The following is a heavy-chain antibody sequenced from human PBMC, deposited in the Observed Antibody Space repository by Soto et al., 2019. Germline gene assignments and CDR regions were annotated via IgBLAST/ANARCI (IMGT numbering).Heavy chain of an antibody. J-gene: IGHJ4*02. D-gene: IGHD6-6*01. CDR3: ATRISARPDYCDS. V-gene: IGHV1-69*01. Sequence: VQLVQSGAEVKKPGSSVKVSCKASGGTFRSYVISWVRQAPGEGLEWMGGIIPLIGTENYAQKFQGRVTITADESTSTAYMGLSSLSSEDTGVYYCATRISARPDYCDSWGQGTRVHVSS. CDR2: IIPLIGTE. CDR1: GGTFRSYV.